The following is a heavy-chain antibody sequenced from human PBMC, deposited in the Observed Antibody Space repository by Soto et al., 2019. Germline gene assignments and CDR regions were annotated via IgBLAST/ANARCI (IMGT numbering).Heavy chain of an antibody. CDR1: GGSISSGGYS. V-gene: IGHV4-61*08. CDR3: ARSYGDYVFDY. D-gene: IGHD4-17*01. CDR2: MYHSGST. J-gene: IGHJ4*02. Sequence: SETLSLTCAVSGGSISSGGYSWSWIRQPPGKGLEWIGYMYHSGSTNYSPSLKSRVTISVDTSKNQFSLKLSSVTAADTAVYYCARSYGDYVFDYWGQGTLVTVSS.